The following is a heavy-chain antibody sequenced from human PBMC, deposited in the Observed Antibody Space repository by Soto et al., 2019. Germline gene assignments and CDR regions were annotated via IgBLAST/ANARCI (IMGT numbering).Heavy chain of an antibody. D-gene: IGHD5-18*01. CDR3: TSLRQLWFLDAFDI. CDR1: GFTFSGSA. Sequence: EVQLVESGGGLVQPGGSLKLSCAASGFTFSGSAMHWVRQASGKGLEWVGRIRSKANSYATAYAASVKGRFTISRDDSKNTAYLQMNSLKTEDTAVYYCTSLRQLWFLDAFDIWGQGTMVTVSS. V-gene: IGHV3-73*02. J-gene: IGHJ3*02. CDR2: IRSKANSYAT.